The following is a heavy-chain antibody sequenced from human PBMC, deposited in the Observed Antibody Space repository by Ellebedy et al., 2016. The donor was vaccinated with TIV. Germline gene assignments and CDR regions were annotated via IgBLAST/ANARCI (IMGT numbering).Heavy chain of an antibody. CDR3: VRGPYSSGHCDAFDV. CDR1: GFTFSSYG. CDR2: IWYDGSNK. J-gene: IGHJ3*01. D-gene: IGHD6-19*01. V-gene: IGHV3-33*01. Sequence: GGSLRLXCAASGFTFSSYGMHWVRQAPGKGLEWVAVIWYDGSNKYYADSVKGRFTISRDNSKNTLYLQLNSLRDEEAAIYYCVRGPYSSGHCDAFDVWGRGTMVTVSS.